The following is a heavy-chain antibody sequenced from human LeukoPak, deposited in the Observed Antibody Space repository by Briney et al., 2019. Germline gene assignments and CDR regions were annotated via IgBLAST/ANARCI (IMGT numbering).Heavy chain of an antibody. CDR1: GFPFSIYA. Sequence: GGSLRLSRAASGFPFSIYAMIDVREAPGGGVECGSYLSGEGDTIYHPHSVKSRFTISRDNAKDTVYLEICILGGAGSAVYYGARSFRTFNRAIWFLSFDSWGPGTLVTVSS. J-gene: IGHJ4*02. CDR2: LSGEGDTI. V-gene: IGHV3-23*01. CDR3: ARSFRTFNRAIWFLSFDS. D-gene: IGHD1-14*01.